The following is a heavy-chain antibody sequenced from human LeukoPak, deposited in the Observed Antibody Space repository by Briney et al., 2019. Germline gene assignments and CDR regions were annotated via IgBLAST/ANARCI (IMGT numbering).Heavy chain of an antibody. V-gene: IGHV3-21*01. CDR1: GFTFSSYS. CDR3: ARAPHIVGATPLDY. D-gene: IGHD1-26*01. J-gene: IGHJ4*02. CDR2: ISSSSSYI. Sequence: GGSLRLSCAASGFTFSSYSMNWVCQAPGKGLEWVSSISSSSSYIYYADSVKGRFTISRDNAKNSLYLQMNSLRAEDTAVYYCARAPHIVGATPLDYWGQGTLVTVSS.